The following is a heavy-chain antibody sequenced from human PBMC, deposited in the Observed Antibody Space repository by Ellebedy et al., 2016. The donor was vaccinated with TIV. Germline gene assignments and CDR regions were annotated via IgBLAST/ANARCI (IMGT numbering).Heavy chain of an antibody. CDR1: GYTFTGYY. CDR2: INPNSGGT. D-gene: IGHD1-26*01. CDR3: ARGGIVGATTGYNWFDP. V-gene: IGHV1-2*02. J-gene: IGHJ5*02. Sequence: ASVKVSXXASGYTFTGYYMHWVRQAPGQGLEWMGWINPNSGGTNYAQKFQGRVTMTRDTSISTAYMELSRLRSDDTAVYYCARGGIVGATTGYNWFDPWGQGTLVTVSS.